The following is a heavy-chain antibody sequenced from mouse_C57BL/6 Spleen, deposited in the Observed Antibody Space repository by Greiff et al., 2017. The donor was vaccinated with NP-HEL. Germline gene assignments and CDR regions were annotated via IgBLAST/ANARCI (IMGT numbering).Heavy chain of an antibody. V-gene: IGHV1S34*01. J-gene: IGHJ4*01. CDR2: ISCYNGAT. CDR1: GYSFTGYY. D-gene: IGHD1-1*01. Sequence: LVKTGASVKISCKASGYSFTGYYMHWVKQSHGKSLEWIGYISCYNGATSYNQKFKGKATFTVDTSSSTAYMQFNSLTSEDSAVYYCARDYGSSYGDAMDYWGQGTSVTVSS. CDR3: ARDYGSSYGDAMDY.